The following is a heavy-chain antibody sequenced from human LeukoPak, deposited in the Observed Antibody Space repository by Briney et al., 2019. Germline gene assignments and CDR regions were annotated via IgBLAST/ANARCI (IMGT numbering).Heavy chain of an antibody. Sequence: PGGSLRLSCAASGFTFSGYSMNWVRQAPGKGLEWVSSISSSSSTIYYADSVKGRFTISRDNAKNSLYLQMNSLRAEDTAVYYCAREFSGSNYGFPFDYWGQGTLVTVSS. D-gene: IGHD1-26*01. J-gene: IGHJ4*02. CDR1: GFTFSGYS. V-gene: IGHV3-48*01. CDR2: ISSSSSTI. CDR3: AREFSGSNYGFPFDY.